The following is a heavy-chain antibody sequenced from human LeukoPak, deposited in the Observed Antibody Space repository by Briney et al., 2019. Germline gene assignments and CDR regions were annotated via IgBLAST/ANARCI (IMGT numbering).Heavy chain of an antibody. CDR2: IYRSGST. Sequence: SETLSLTCTVSGGSISSGGYCWSWLRQPPGKGREWIGYIYRSGSTYYNPSLKSRVTISVDRSKNQFSLKLSSVTAADTAVYYCASIVVVPAARGYWGQGNLVTVSS. V-gene: IGHV4-30-2*01. CDR1: GGSISSGGYC. D-gene: IGHD2-2*01. J-gene: IGHJ4*02. CDR3: ASIVVVPAARGY.